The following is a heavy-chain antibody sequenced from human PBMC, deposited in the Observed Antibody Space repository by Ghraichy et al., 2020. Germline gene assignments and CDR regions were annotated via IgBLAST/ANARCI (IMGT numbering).Heavy chain of an antibody. Sequence: GGSLRLSCAASGFTFRSYSMNWVRQAPGKGLEWVSSISSSSSYIYYADSVKGRFTISRDNAKNSLYLQMNSLRAEDTAVYYCARDLHHCSSTSCRYYYYGMDVWGQGTTVTVSS. CDR2: ISSSSSYI. V-gene: IGHV3-21*01. CDR3: ARDLHHCSSTSCRYYYYGMDV. D-gene: IGHD2-2*01. CDR1: GFTFRSYS. J-gene: IGHJ6*02.